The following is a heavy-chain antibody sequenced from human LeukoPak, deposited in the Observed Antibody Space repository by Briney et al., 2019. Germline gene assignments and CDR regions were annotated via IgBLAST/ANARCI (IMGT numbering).Heavy chain of an antibody. Sequence: SGTLPLTCAVSGGSISSRNWWSWVRQPPGKGLEWIGEIYHSGSTNYNPSLKTRVTISVDKSKNQFSLKLSSVTAADTAVYYCARASHDYGDYSHFDYWGQGTLVTVSS. D-gene: IGHD4-17*01. CDR1: GGSISSRNW. J-gene: IGHJ4*02. V-gene: IGHV4-4*02. CDR3: ARASHDYGDYSHFDY. CDR2: IYHSGST.